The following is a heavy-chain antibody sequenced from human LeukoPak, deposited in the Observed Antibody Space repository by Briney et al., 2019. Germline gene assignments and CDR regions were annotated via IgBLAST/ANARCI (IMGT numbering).Heavy chain of an antibody. CDR1: GGSISSGSYY. CDR3: AREKVPMVRGALLDAFDI. CDR2: IYSSGST. V-gene: IGHV4-61*09. Sequence: SETLSLTCTVSGGSISSGSYYWGWIRQPAGKGLEWIGHIYSSGSTNYNPSLKSRVTISVDTSKNQFSLKLSSVTAADTAVYYCAREKVPMVRGALLDAFDIWGQGTMVTVSS. D-gene: IGHD3-10*01. J-gene: IGHJ3*02.